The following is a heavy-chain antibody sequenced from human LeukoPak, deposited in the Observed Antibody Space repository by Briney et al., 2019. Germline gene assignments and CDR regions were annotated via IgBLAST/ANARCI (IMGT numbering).Heavy chain of an antibody. D-gene: IGHD3-22*01. CDR1: GYTFTSYD. CDR3: ASGGYVDSSGSDAFDI. CDR2: MNPNSGNT. V-gene: IGHV1-8*01. Sequence: ASVKVSCKASGYTFTSYDINWVRQATGQGLEWMGWMNPNSGNTGYAQKFQGRVTMTRNTSISTAYMELSSLRSEDTAVYYCASGGYVDSSGSDAFDIWGQGTMVTVSS. J-gene: IGHJ3*02.